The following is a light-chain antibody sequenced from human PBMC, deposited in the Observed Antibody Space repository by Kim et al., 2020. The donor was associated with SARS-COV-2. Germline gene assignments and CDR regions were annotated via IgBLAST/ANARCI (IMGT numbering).Light chain of an antibody. J-gene: IGLJ3*02. CDR3: SSYTSSSTWV. Sequence: QSALTQPASVSGSPGQSITISCTGTSSDVGGYNYVSWYQQHPGKAPKLMIYDVSKRPSGVPNRFSSSKSGNTASLTISGLQAEDEADYYCSSYTSSSTWVFGGGTQLTVL. CDR2: DVS. CDR1: SSDVGGYNY. V-gene: IGLV2-14*01.